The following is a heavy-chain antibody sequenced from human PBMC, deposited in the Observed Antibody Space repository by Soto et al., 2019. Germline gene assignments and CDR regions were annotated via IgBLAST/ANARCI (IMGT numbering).Heavy chain of an antibody. Sequence: QVQLVQSGAEVKKPGASVKVSCKASGYTFTSYYMHWVRQAPGQGLEWMGIINPSGGSTSYAQKFQGRVTMTRDTSTSTVYMELSSLRSEDTAVYYCARDMAPGYSSSDDAFDIWGQGTMVTVSS. J-gene: IGHJ3*02. V-gene: IGHV1-46*01. D-gene: IGHD6-13*01. CDR2: INPSGGST. CDR3: ARDMAPGYSSSDDAFDI. CDR1: GYTFTSYY.